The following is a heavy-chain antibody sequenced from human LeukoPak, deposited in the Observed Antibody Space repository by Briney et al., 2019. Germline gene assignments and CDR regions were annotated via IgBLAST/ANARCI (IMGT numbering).Heavy chain of an antibody. V-gene: IGHV1-69*01. CDR1: GGTFSSYA. Sequence: ASVKVSCKASGGTFSSYAISWVRQAPGQGLEWMGGIIPIFGTANYAQKFQGRVTITADESTSTAYMELSSLRSEDTAVYYCARDRDYYYYYYMDVWGKGTTVTLSS. J-gene: IGHJ6*03. CDR3: ARDRDYYYYYYMDV. CDR2: IIPIFGTA.